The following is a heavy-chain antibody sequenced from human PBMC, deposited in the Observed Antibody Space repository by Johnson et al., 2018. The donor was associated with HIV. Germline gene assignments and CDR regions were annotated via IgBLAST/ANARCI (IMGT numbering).Heavy chain of an antibody. Sequence: QLVESGGGLVQPGGSLRLSCAASGFTFSSYAMSWVRQAPGKGLEWVSAIRGSGGSTYYADSVTGRFTISRDNSKNTLYLQMNSLRAEDTAVYYCAKDRMYDYGDYGGAFDIWGQGTMVTVSS. CDR3: AKDRMYDYGDYGGAFDI. D-gene: IGHD4-17*01. CDR1: GFTFSSYA. CDR2: IRGSGGST. V-gene: IGHV3-23*04. J-gene: IGHJ3*02.